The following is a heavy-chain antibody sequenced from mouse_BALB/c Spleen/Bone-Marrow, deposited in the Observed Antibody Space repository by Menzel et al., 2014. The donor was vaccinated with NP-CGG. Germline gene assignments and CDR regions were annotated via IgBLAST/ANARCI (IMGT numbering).Heavy chain of an antibody. V-gene: IGHV7-3*02. CDR2: IRNKANGYTT. J-gene: IGHJ3*01. D-gene: IGHD2-13*01. Sequence: EVMLVGSGGGLVQPGGSLRLSCATSGFTFTDYYMSWVRQPPGKALEWLGFIRNKANGYTTEYSASVKGRFTISRDNSQSILFLQMNTLRTEDSAIYYCARVYFDDYEAWFAYWGQGTLVTVSA. CDR3: ARVYFDDYEAWFAY. CDR1: GFTFTDYY.